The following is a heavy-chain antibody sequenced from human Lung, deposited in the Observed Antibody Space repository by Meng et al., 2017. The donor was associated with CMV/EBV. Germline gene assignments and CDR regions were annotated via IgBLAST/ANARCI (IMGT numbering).Heavy chain of an antibody. J-gene: IGHJ6*02. V-gene: IGHV1-2*02. CDR1: GYTFTGYY. D-gene: IGHD6-6*01. CDR2: INPNSGGT. CDR3: ARGGGYSSSSAYGMDV. Sequence: ASXXVSXKASGYTFTGYYMHWVRQAPGQGLEWMGWINPNSGGTNYAQKFQGRVTMTRDTSISTAYMELSRLRSDDTAVYYCARGGGYSSSSAYGMDVWGQGTTVTVSS.